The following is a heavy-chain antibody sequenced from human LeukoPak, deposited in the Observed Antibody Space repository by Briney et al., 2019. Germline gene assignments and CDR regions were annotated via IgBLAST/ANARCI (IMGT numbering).Heavy chain of an antibody. D-gene: IGHD6-13*01. CDR2: ISSSGSTI. CDR3: ARVGPELLYSSSWFSMDV. Sequence: GGSLRLSCAASGFTFSDYYMSWIRQAPGKGLEWVSYISSSGSTIYYADSVKGRFTISRDNAKNSLYLQMNSLRAEDTAVYYCARVGPELLYSSSWFSMDVWGQGTTVTVSS. CDR1: GFTFSDYY. V-gene: IGHV3-11*01. J-gene: IGHJ6*02.